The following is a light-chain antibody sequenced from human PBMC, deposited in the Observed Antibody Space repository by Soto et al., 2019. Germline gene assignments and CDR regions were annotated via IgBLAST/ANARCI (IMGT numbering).Light chain of an antibody. Sequence: QAVVTQPPSVSGAPGQRVTISCTGSSSNIGAGYDVHWYQQLPGTAPKLLIFGNNNRPSGVPDRFSGSKSGTSASLAITGLQAEDEADYYCQSYDSSLSGWVFGGGTKRTVL. CDR1: SSNIGAGYD. J-gene: IGLJ3*02. V-gene: IGLV1-40*01. CDR3: QSYDSSLSGWV. CDR2: GNN.